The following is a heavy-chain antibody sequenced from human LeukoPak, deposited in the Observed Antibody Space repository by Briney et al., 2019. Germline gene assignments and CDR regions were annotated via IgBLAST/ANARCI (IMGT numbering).Heavy chain of an antibody. J-gene: IGHJ4*02. CDR1: GYSFMTHW. CDR3: ARQYSNYGDY. V-gene: IGHV5-51*01. CDR2: IYPGDSDT. Sequence: TGESLKISCKGSGYSFMTHWIGWVRQMPGKGLEWMGIIYPGDSDTRYSPSFQGQVTLSADKSISTAYLQWSSLKASDTAMYYCARQYSNYGDYWGQGTLVTVSS. D-gene: IGHD4-11*01.